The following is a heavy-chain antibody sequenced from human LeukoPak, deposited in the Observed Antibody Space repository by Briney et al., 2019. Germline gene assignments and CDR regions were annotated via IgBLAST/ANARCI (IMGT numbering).Heavy chain of an antibody. D-gene: IGHD3-10*01. Sequence: EASVKVSCKASGYTFTSYGISWVRQAPGQGLEWMGWIGAYNGNTNYAQKLQGRVTMTTDTSTSTAYMELRSLRSDDTAVYYCARQGGGITMVRGVPYYFDYWGQGTLVTVSS. CDR1: GYTFTSYG. CDR3: ARQGGGITMVRGVPYYFDY. J-gene: IGHJ4*02. CDR2: IGAYNGNT. V-gene: IGHV1-18*01.